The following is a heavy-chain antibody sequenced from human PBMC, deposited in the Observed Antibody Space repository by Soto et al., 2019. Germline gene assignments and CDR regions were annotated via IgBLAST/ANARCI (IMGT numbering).Heavy chain of an antibody. CDR1: GGSISSGGYS. CDR2: IQHGGST. D-gene: IGHD4-17*01. J-gene: IGHJ6*02. V-gene: IGHV4-30-2*01. CDR3: ARAHYGDYGYGMDV. Sequence: QLQLQESGSGLVKPSQTLSLTCAVSGGSISSGGYSWSWIRQPPGKGLEWIGYIQHGGSTYYNPSLKLRVTRSVDRSKNQFSLKLTSVTAADTAVYYCARAHYGDYGYGMDVWGQGTTVTVSS.